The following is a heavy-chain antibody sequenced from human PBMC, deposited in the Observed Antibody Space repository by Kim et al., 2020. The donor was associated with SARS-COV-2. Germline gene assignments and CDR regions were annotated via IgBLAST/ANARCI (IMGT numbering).Heavy chain of an antibody. J-gene: IGHJ4*02. V-gene: IGHV3-48*02. D-gene: IGHD3-3*01. CDR3: ARDDYDFWSGYYID. Sequence: ADSVKGRFTISRDNAKNSLFLKMNSLRDEDTAVYYCARDDYDFWSGYYIDWGQGTLVTVSS.